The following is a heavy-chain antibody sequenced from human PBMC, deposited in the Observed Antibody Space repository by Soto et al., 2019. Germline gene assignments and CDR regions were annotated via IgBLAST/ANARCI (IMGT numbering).Heavy chain of an antibody. CDR2: MNPNSGNT. CDR3: ARGKWPEGNWFDP. V-gene: IGHV1-8*02. Sequence: GGSLRLSCAASGFTVSSNYMSWVRQATGQGLEWMGWMNPNSGNTGYAQKFQGRVTMTRNTSISTAYMELSSLRSEDTAVYYCARGKWPEGNWFDPWGQGTLVTVSS. D-gene: IGHD5-12*01. J-gene: IGHJ5*02. CDR1: GFTVSSNY.